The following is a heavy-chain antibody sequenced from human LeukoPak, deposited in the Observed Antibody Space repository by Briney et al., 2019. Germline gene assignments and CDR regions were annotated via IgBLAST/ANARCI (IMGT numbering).Heavy chain of an antibody. D-gene: IGHD3-10*01. CDR2: ISYDGSNK. Sequence: GGSLRLSCAASGFTCSSYAMSWVRQAPGKGLEWVAVISYDGSNKYYADSVKGRFTISRDNSKNTLYLQMNSLRAEDTAVYYCAKDHGSGSYWVYWGQGTLVTVSS. CDR1: GFTCSSYA. V-gene: IGHV3-30*18. J-gene: IGHJ4*02. CDR3: AKDHGSGSYWVY.